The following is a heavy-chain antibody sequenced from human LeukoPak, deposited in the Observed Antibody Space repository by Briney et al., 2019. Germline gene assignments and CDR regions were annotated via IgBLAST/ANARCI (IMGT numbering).Heavy chain of an antibody. CDR2: TYYRSKWYN. CDR3: ARVSSSGATNPNAFDI. Sequence: SQTLSLTCAISGDSVSSNSAAWNWIRQSPSRGLEWLGRTYYRSKWYNDYAVSVKSRITINPDTSKNQFSLQLNSVTPEDTAAYYCARVSSSGATNPNAFDIWGQGTMVTVSS. D-gene: IGHD1-26*01. CDR1: GDSVSSNSAA. V-gene: IGHV6-1*01. J-gene: IGHJ3*02.